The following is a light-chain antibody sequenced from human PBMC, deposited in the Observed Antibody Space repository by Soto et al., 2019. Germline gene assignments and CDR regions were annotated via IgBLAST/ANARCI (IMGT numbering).Light chain of an antibody. Sequence: QSALTQPASVSGSPGQSITISCTGTSGDVGGYSYVSWYQQYPGKAPKLIIYEVPYRPSGVSNRFSGSKSGNTASLTISGLQAEDEADYYCSSYSSRSALDVLFGGGTKLTVL. J-gene: IGLJ2*01. CDR2: EVP. V-gene: IGLV2-14*01. CDR1: SGDVGGYSY. CDR3: SSYSSRSALDVL.